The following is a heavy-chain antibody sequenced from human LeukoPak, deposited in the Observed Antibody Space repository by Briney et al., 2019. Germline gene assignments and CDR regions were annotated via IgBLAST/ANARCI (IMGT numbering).Heavy chain of an antibody. CDR1: GFTVSSNY. D-gene: IGHD6-19*01. Sequence: GGSLRLSCAASGFTVSSNYMSWVRQAPGKGLEWVSVIYSGGSTYYADSVKGRFTISRDNSKNTLYLQMNSLRAEDTALYYCARGSEGYSSGEDAWGQGTQVTVSS. CDR3: ARGSEGYSSGEDA. V-gene: IGHV3-53*01. CDR2: IYSGGST. J-gene: IGHJ5*02.